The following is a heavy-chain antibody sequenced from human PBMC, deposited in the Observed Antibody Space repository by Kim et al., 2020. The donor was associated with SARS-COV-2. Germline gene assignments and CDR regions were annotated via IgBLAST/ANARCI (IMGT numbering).Heavy chain of an antibody. CDR1: GGSISSSSYY. J-gene: IGHJ5*01. Sequence: SETLSLTCTVSGGSISSSSYYWGWIRQPPGKGLEWIGSIYYSGSTYYNPSLKSRVTISVETSKNQFSLKLSSVTAADTAVYYCARETGSGCKYYYDSSDDFDSWGQGTLVTVSS. CDR2: IYYSGST. CDR3: ARETGSGCKYYYDSSDDFDS. D-gene: IGHD3-22*01. V-gene: IGHV4-39*07.